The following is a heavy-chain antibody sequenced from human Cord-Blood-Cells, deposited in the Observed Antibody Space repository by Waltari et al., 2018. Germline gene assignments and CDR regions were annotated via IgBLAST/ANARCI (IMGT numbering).Heavy chain of an antibody. V-gene: IGHV3-33*01. CDR3: AGHTGTTAFDI. D-gene: IGHD1-7*01. J-gene: IGHJ3*02. CDR1: GFTFSSYG. CDR2: IWYDGSNK. Sequence: QVQLVESGGGVVQPGRSLRLSCAASGFTFSSYGMHWVRQAPGKGLEWVAVIWYDGSNKYYADSVKGRFTISRDNSKNTLYLQMNSLRAEDTAVYYCAGHTGTTAFDIWGQGTMVTVSS.